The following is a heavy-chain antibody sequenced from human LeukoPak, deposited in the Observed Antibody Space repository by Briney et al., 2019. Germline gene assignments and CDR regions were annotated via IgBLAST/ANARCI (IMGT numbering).Heavy chain of an antibody. J-gene: IGHJ4*02. CDR1: GGSISSYY. V-gene: IGHV4-59*08. D-gene: IGHD5-12*01. CDR2: VYYSGST. Sequence: PSETLSLTCTVSGGSISSYYWSWIRQPPGKGLELIGYVYYSGSTNYNPSLKSRATISVDTSKNQFSLRLSSVTAADTDVYFCTGNLYSGYDYFDYWGQGTLVTVSS. CDR3: TGNLYSGYDYFDY.